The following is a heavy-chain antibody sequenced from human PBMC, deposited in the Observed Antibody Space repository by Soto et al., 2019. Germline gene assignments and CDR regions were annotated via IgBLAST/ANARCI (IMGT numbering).Heavy chain of an antibody. D-gene: IGHD3-16*02. J-gene: IGHJ4*02. CDR2: IYYSGST. V-gene: IGHV4-59*12. CDR1: GGSISSYY. CDR3: ASGGYDYIWGSYRTFDY. Sequence: QVQLQESGPGLVKPSETLSLTCTVSGGSISSYYWSWIRQPPGKGLEWIGYIYYSGSTNYNPSLKCPVNLAVGTAQNQFPPKVSSVAAADTAVYYCASGGYDYIWGSYRTFDYWGQGTLVTVSS.